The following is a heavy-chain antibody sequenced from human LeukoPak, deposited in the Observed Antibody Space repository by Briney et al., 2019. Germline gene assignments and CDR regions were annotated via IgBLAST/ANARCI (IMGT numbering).Heavy chain of an antibody. Sequence: SETLSLTCTVSGGSISNFYWSWIRQPPGKGLEWIGYIYYSGSTNYNPSLKSRVTISADTSKNQFSLKLSSVTAADTAVYYCARRVAPARGYSSSWYSQYYFDYWGQGTLVTVSS. D-gene: IGHD6-13*01. CDR1: GGSISNFY. J-gene: IGHJ4*02. CDR3: ARRVAPARGYSSSWYSQYYFDY. CDR2: IYYSGST. V-gene: IGHV4-59*08.